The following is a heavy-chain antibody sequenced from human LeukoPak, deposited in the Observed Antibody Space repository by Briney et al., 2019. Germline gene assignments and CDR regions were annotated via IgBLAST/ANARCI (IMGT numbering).Heavy chain of an antibody. CDR3: ARERIAVAATKSSYYYYGMDV. D-gene: IGHD6-19*01. J-gene: IGHJ6*02. CDR2: IYYSGRT. V-gene: IGHV4-59*01. CDR1: GGSISTYH. Sequence: NPSETLSLTCTVSGGSISTYHWSWIRQPPREGLEWIGYIYYSGRTNYNPFLKSRVTISVDTSKNQFSLELSSVTAADTAVYYCARERIAVAATKSSYYYYGMDVWGQGTTVTVSS.